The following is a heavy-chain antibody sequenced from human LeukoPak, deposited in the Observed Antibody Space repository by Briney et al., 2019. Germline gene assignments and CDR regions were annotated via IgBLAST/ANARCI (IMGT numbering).Heavy chain of an antibody. D-gene: IGHD3-10*01. J-gene: IGHJ5*02. V-gene: IGHV4-4*09. CDR3: ARITYYYGSGSYRGFDP. Sequence: PSETLSLTCTVSGGSISSYYWSWIRQPPGKGLEWIGYIHTSGSTNYNPSLKSRVTISVDTSKNQFSLKLSSVTAADTAVYYCARITYYYGSGSYRGFDPWGQGTLVTVSS. CDR2: IHTSGST. CDR1: GGSISSYY.